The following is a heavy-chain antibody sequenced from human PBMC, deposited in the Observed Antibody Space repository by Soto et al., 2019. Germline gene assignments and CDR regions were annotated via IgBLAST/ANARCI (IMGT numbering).Heavy chain of an antibody. Sequence: EVQLVESGGGLVQPGGSLRLSCSASGFTFISYWMHWVRQAPGKGLVWVSRIHIDGSTTNYADFVKGRFTISRDNAENTVFLQMSGLRADDTAVYYCVTGARGYSYFGYWGQGALVTAS. CDR1: GFTFISYW. J-gene: IGHJ4*02. CDR3: VTGARGYSYFGY. CDR2: IHIDGSTT. V-gene: IGHV3-74*01. D-gene: IGHD5-18*01.